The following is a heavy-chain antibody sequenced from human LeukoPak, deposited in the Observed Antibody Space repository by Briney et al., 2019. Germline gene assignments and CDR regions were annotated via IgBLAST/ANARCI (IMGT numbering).Heavy chain of an antibody. D-gene: IGHD6-13*01. CDR2: IYPGDSDT. CDR3: ARDIEAAAVTIFDY. CDR1: GYSFTNYW. V-gene: IGHV5-51*01. J-gene: IGHJ4*02. Sequence: GESLKISCKGSGYSFTNYWIGWVRQMPGRGLEWMGIIYPGDSDTRYSPPFQGQVTISADKSISTAYLQWSSLKASDTAMYYCARDIEAAAVTIFDYWGQGALVTVSS.